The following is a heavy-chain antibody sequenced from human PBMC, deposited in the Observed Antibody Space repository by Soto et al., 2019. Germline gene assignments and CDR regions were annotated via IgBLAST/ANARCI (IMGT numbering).Heavy chain of an antibody. J-gene: IGHJ4*02. CDR2: IWNDGSSR. D-gene: IGHD5-12*01. CDR3: ARPDIVAAIGGALDC. V-gene: IGHV3-33*01. CDR1: QFTFSNYG. Sequence: QVQLVESGGGVVQPGRSLRLSCEASQFTFSNYGMHWVRQAPGKGLEWVAVIWNDGSSRYYAESVKGRFTISRDNSKNTLFLQMNNLRSEDTAFYYCARPDIVAAIGGALDCWGQGTLVTVSS.